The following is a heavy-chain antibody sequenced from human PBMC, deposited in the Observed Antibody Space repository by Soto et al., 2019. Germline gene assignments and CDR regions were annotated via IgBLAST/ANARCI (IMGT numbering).Heavy chain of an antibody. D-gene: IGHD5-12*01. J-gene: IGHJ4*02. CDR2: INHSGST. V-gene: IGHV4-34*01. Sequence: QVQLQQWGAGLLKPSETLSLTCAVYGGSFSGYYWSWIRQPPGKGLEWIGEINHSGSTNYNPSLKSRVTISVDTSKNQFSLKLSSVTAADTAVYYCARGRRSQYSGYDFTYWGQGTLVTVSS. CDR1: GGSFSGYY. CDR3: ARGRRSQYSGYDFTY.